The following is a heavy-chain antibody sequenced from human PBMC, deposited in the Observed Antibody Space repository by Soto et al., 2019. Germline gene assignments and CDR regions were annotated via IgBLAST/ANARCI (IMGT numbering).Heavy chain of an antibody. CDR2: IIPIFGTA. CDR3: ARGPPYTIFVPYNWFDP. V-gene: IGHV1-69*13. Sequence: ASVKVFCKASGGTFSSYAISWVRQAPGQGLEWMGGIIPIFGTANYAQKFQGRVTITADESTSTAYMELSSLRSEDTAVYYCARGPPYTIFVPYNWFDPWGQGTLVTVSS. J-gene: IGHJ5*02. CDR1: GGTFSSYA. D-gene: IGHD3-3*01.